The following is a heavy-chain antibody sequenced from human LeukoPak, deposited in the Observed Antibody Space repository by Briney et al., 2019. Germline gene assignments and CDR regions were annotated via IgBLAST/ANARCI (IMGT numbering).Heavy chain of an antibody. V-gene: IGHV3-74*01. CDR3: VRDLDLGGYSSFEY. CDR2: IKSDGSSS. J-gene: IGHJ4*02. D-gene: IGHD4-23*01. CDR1: GFTFSSYFW. Sequence: PGRSLRLSCAASGFTFSSYFWMHWVRHAPGKGLVWVLRIKSDGSSSTYADFVKGRFTISRDNAKNSLYLQMNTLRAEDTAVYYCVRDLDLGGYSSFEYWGQGTLVTVSS.